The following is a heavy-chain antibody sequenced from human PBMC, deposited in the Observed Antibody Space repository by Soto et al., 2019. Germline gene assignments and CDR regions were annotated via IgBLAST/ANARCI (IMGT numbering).Heavy chain of an antibody. CDR1: GFTFSYFT. D-gene: IGHD1-1*01. CDR2: ITGSSSST. V-gene: IGHV3-21*01. CDR3: ARISIQEEYDFDY. J-gene: IGHJ4*02. Sequence: VRLVQSGGGLAKPGESLRLSCEASGFTFSYFTMNWVRQAPGKGLEWVSSITGSSSSTYYTDSVQGRFSISRDNAKNTLFLEMNSLRAEDTAVYYCARISIQEEYDFDYWGQGVLVTVSS.